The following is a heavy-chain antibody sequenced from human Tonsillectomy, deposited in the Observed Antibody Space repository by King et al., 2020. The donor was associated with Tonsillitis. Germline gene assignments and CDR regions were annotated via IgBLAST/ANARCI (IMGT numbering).Heavy chain of an antibody. Sequence: QLVQSGAEAKKPGASVKVSCKASGYTFTSYYMHWVRQAPGQGLEWMGMINPSGGTTSYAQKFQGRVTMTRDTSTNTVYMELSSLRSEDTAVYYCARDRPCSSASCYGGSWFDPWGQGTLVTVCS. V-gene: IGHV1-46*01. CDR2: INPSGGTT. CDR1: GYTFTSYY. D-gene: IGHD2-2*01. CDR3: ARDRPCSSASCYGGSWFDP. J-gene: IGHJ5*02.